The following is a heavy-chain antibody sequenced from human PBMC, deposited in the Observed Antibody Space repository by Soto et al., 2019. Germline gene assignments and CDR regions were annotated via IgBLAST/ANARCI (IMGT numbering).Heavy chain of an antibody. D-gene: IGHD3-22*01. Sequence: GGSLRLSCAASEISFSSYAMHWVRQAPGKGLEWVSSISYDGSKKNYAKSVKGRFTISRDNSENTLYLQMNSLRVEDTAVYYCARWNYYDSNGQQRAFDHWGQGTLVTVSS. J-gene: IGHJ5*02. CDR3: ARWNYYDSNGQQRAFDH. CDR1: EISFSSYA. V-gene: IGHV3-30*04. CDR2: ISYDGSKK.